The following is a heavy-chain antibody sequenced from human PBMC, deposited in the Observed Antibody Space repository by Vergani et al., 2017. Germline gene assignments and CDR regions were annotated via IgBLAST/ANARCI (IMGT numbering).Heavy chain of an antibody. CDR3: AKSATYYYGSGSYPSDYYYMDV. CDR1: GFTFSSYA. J-gene: IGHJ6*03. V-gene: IGHV3-23*01. Sequence: EVQLLESGGGFVQPGGSLRVSCVASGFTFSSYALTWVRQAAGKGLEWVSIISGSGESKYYADSVKGRFTISRDNSKNTLYLQMNSLRAEDTAVYYCAKSATYYYGSGSYPSDYYYMDVWGKGTTVTVSS. D-gene: IGHD3-10*01. CDR2: ISGSGESK.